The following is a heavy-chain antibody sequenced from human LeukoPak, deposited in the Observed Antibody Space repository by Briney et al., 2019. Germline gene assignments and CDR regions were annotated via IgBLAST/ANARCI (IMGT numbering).Heavy chain of an antibody. CDR1: GFIFSNYW. D-gene: IGHD3-3*01. J-gene: IGHJ6*03. CDR3: ARDGASRPDFWSGYYYYYYYMDV. Sequence: GGSLRLSCEASGFIFSNYWMSWVRQAPGKGLEWVANIKYDGSETYYVDSVKGRFTISRDNGKNSLYVQMNSLRVDDTAVYYCARDGASRPDFWSGYYYYYYYMDVWGKGTTVTVSS. CDR2: IKYDGSET. V-gene: IGHV3-7*03.